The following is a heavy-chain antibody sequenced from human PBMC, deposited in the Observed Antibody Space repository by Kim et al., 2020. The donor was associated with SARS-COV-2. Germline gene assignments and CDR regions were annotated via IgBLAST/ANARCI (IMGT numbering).Heavy chain of an antibody. Sequence: PSLKSRVTISVDTSKNQCSLKLSSVTAADTAVYYCASGGYSSSWYYGMDVWGQGTTVTVSS. V-gene: IGHV4-39*01. J-gene: IGHJ6*02. D-gene: IGHD6-13*01. CDR3: ASGGYSSSWYYGMDV.